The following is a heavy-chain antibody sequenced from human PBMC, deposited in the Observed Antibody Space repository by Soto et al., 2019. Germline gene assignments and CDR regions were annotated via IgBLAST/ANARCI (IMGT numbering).Heavy chain of an antibody. J-gene: IGHJ4*02. D-gene: IGHD3-3*01. Sequence: QVQLQESGPGLLKPSETLSLTCTISGGSVSTYYWSWIRQPPGKELEWIGLTSYSGNTNYNPSLKSRVAMAVDTSKNQFSLTVSSVTAADTAVYYCARDGVGPFDHWGQGTLVTVSS. CDR3: ARDGVGPFDH. CDR2: TSYSGNT. CDR1: GGSVSTYY. V-gene: IGHV4-59*02.